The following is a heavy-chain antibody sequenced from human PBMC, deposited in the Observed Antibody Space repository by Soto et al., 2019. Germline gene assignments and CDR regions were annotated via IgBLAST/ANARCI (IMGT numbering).Heavy chain of an antibody. CDR1: GYSFTDYH. D-gene: IGHD2-8*01. CDR2: INPKSGGT. CDR3: ARGDSADCSNGVCSFFYDHDMDV. Sequence: ASVKVSCKASGYSFTDYHKHWVRQAPGQGLEWLGRINPKSGGTSTAQKFQGWVTMTTDTSISTASMELTRLTSDDTAIYYCARGDSADCSNGVCSFFYDHDMDVWGQGTTVTVSS. V-gene: IGHV1-2*04. J-gene: IGHJ6*02.